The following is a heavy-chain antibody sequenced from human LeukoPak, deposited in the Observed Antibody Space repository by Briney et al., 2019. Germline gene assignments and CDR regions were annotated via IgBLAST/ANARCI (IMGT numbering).Heavy chain of an antibody. D-gene: IGHD5-24*01. CDR1: GGSISSYY. CDR2: IYYSGGT. J-gene: IGHJ4*02. V-gene: IGHV4-59*12. Sequence: SETLSLTCTVSGGSISSYYWSWIRQPPGKGLEWIGYIYYSGGTNYNPSLKSRVTISVDTSKNQFSLKLTSVTAADTAVYYCARSRDGYNFVDYWGQGTLVTVSS. CDR3: ARSRDGYNFVDY.